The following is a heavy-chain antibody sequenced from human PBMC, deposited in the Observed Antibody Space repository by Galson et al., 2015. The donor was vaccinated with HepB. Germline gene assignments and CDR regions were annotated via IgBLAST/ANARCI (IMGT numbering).Heavy chain of an antibody. J-gene: IGHJ3*02. Sequence: SLRLSCAASGFTFSNYAMNYIRQAPGKGLEWVSVISTTGAGTFYADSVKGRFTISRDNSKNTLYLQMDSLRAEDTATYYCAREGISMVAFDIWAQGTMVSVSS. CDR1: GFTFSNYA. V-gene: IGHV3-23*01. CDR2: ISTTGAGT. D-gene: IGHD3-10*01. CDR3: AREGISMVAFDI.